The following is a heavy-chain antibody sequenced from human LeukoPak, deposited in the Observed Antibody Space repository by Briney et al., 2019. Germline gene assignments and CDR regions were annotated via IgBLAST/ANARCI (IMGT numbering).Heavy chain of an antibody. D-gene: IGHD5-18*01. CDR1: GFTFSSYD. J-gene: IGHJ4*02. Sequence: GGSLRLSCAASGFTFSSYDMHWVRQATGKGLEWVSATGTAGDTYYPGSVKGRFTISRENAKNSLYLQMNSLRAEDTAVYYCARVRGYSYQYYFDYWGQGTLVTVSS. CDR2: TGTAGDT. V-gene: IGHV3-13*01. CDR3: ARVRGYSYQYYFDY.